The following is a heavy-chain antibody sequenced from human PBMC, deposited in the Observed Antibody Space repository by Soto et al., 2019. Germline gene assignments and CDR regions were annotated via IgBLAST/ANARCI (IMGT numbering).Heavy chain of an antibody. V-gene: IGHV1-18*01. Sequence: QIQLVQSGAEVKKPGASVKVSCKASGYTFNIYGINWVRQAPGQGLEWMGWISAFNGKTNYAQNVQGRVTMTTDTSTSTAYVELRSLRSDDTAVYSCARDRVRNRSGFFPFDYWGHGTLVTVSS. D-gene: IGHD3-22*01. CDR1: GYTFNIYG. J-gene: IGHJ4*01. CDR3: ARDRVRNRSGFFPFDY. CDR2: ISAFNGKT.